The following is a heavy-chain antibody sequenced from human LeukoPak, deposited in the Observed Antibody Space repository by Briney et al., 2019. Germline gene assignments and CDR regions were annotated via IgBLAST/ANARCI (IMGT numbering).Heavy chain of an antibody. J-gene: IGHJ4*02. D-gene: IGHD4-17*01. CDR1: GGSISSYY. V-gene: IGHV4-59*08. CDR2: IYYSGST. Sequence: NSSETLSLTCTVSGGSISSYYWSWIRQPPGEGLEWIGYIYYSGSTNYNPSLKSRVTISVDTSKNQFSLKLSSVTAADTAVYYCARTFDYGDRFDYWGQGTLVTVSS. CDR3: ARTFDYGDRFDY.